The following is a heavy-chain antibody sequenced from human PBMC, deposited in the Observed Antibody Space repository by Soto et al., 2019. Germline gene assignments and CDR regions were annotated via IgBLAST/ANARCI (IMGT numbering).Heavy chain of an antibody. CDR3: AEDLVGATCCDY. J-gene: IGHJ4*02. CDR2: ISYDGGNK. CDR1: GFTFSDYG. Sequence: QVQLVESGGGVVQPGRSLRLSCAAAGFTFSDYGVHWVRQAPGKGLEWVAVISYDGGNKYYADSVKGRFTISRDNSKNALYLQMNSLRAVDTAVYYCAEDLVGATCCDYWGQGTLVTVSS. D-gene: IGHD1-26*01. V-gene: IGHV3-30*18.